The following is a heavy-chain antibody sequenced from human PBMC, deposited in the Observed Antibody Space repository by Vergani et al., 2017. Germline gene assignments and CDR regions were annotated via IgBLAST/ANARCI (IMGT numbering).Heavy chain of an antibody. CDR1: GYTFTDHY. J-gene: IGHJ6*02. D-gene: IGHD4-17*01. CDR3: ATPQTVTTGGMEV. CDR2: VDPEDGET. V-gene: IGHV1-69-2*01. Sequence: EVQLVQSGAEVKKPGATLKISCKVSGYTFTDHYMHWVKQAPGKGLEWMGLVDPEDGETIYAEKFNGRVTIAADTSTDTAHLELSSLRSEDPAVYYCATPQTVTTGGMEVWGQGTTVIVSS.